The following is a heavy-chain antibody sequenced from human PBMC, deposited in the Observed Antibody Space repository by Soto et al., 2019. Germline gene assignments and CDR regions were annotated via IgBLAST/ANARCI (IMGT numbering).Heavy chain of an antibody. CDR3: TRHSDIVATIDY. CDR1: GFTFSGSA. V-gene: IGHV3-73*01. CDR2: IRSKANSYAT. J-gene: IGHJ4*02. Sequence: GGSLRLSCAASGFTFSGSAMHWVRQASGKGLEWVGRIRSKANSYATAYAASVKGRFTISRDDSKNTAYLQMNSLKTEDTAVYYCTRHSDIVATIDYWGQGTLVTVSS. D-gene: IGHD5-12*01.